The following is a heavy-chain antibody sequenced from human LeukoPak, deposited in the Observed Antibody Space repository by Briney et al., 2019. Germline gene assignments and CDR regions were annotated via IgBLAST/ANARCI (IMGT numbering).Heavy chain of an antibody. V-gene: IGHV3-30*03. CDR2: ISYDGSNK. J-gene: IGHJ4*02. CDR1: GFTFSSYG. CDR3: ARVYYDSSGSYSPYFDY. Sequence: GGSLRLSCAASGFTFSSYGMHWVRQAPGKGLEWVAVISYDGSNKYYADSVKGRFTISRDNSKNTLYLQMNSLRAEDTAVYYCARVYYDSSGSYSPYFDYWGQGTLVTVSS. D-gene: IGHD3-22*01.